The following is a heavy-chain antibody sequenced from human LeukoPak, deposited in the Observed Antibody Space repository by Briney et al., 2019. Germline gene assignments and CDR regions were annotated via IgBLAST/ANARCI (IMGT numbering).Heavy chain of an antibody. Sequence: GGSLRLSCAASGFIFSNYWMQWVRQAPGKGLMWVSRINGEGGTSYADSVKGRFTISRDNAKNTVHLQMNSLRAEDTAVYYCARDLVYGSGSCGHWGQGTLVTVSS. CDR2: INGEGGT. J-gene: IGHJ4*02. V-gene: IGHV3-74*01. D-gene: IGHD3-10*01. CDR3: ARDLVYGSGSCGH. CDR1: GFIFSNYW.